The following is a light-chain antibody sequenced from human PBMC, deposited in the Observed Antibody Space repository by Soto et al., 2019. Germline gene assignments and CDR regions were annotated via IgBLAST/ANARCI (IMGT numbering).Light chain of an antibody. CDR1: QSVSSSY. CDR2: GAS. J-gene: IGKJ1*01. V-gene: IGKV3-20*01. Sequence: EIVLTQSPATLSLSPGERATLSCRASQSVSSSYLAWYQQPPGPAPRLLVYGASSRATSIPERCSSSGSGTDFTLTISRLEPEDFAVYYCQQNGSSLTFGPGTKVDI. CDR3: QQNGSSLT.